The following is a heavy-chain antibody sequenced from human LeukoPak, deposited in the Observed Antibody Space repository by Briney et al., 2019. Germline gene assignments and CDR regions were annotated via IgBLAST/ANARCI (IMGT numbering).Heavy chain of an antibody. CDR3: AREYTYCISGSCSVGVDY. V-gene: IGHV3-21*01. D-gene: IGHD2-15*01. Sequence: GGSLSLSCAASGFTFSTYTMNWVRQAPGKGLEWVSSISSTSTYIYYADSVKGRFTISRDKAKNSLYLQMNSLRAEDTAVYYCAREYTYCISGSCSVGVDYWGQGTLVTVSS. J-gene: IGHJ4*02. CDR1: GFTFSTYT. CDR2: ISSTSTYI.